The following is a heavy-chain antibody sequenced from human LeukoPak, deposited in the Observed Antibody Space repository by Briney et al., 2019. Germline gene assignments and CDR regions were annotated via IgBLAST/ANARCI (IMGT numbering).Heavy chain of an antibody. CDR2: IYYSGST. Sequence: SETLSLTCTVSGGSISSSSYYWGWIRQPPGKGLEWIGSIYYSGSTYYNPSLKSRVTISVDTSKNQFSLKLSSVTAADTAVYYCARGLFLYSSSWFDPWGQGTLVTVSS. V-gene: IGHV4-39*01. J-gene: IGHJ5*02. CDR1: GGSISSSSYY. D-gene: IGHD6-13*01. CDR3: ARGLFLYSSSWFDP.